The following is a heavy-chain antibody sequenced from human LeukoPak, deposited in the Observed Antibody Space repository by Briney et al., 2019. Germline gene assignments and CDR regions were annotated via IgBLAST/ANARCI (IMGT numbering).Heavy chain of an antibody. V-gene: IGHV3-30*02. D-gene: IGHD3-22*01. CDR2: IRYDGSNK. CDR1: GFTFSSYG. CDR3: ARGLHFRVYDSSDYYPY. J-gene: IGHJ4*02. Sequence: GGSLRLSCAASGFTFSSYGMHWVRQAPGKGLEWVAFIRYDGSNKYYADSVKGRFTISRDNSKNTLYLQMNSLRAEDTAVYYCARGLHFRVYDSSDYYPYWGQGTLVTVSS.